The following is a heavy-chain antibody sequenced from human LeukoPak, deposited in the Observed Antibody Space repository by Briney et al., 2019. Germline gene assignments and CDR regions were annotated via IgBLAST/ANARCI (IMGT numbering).Heavy chain of an antibody. CDR3: ARGEETLFDY. CDR2: IYTSGST. CDR1: GGSISSGSYY. Sequence: PSETLSLTCTVSGGSISSGSYYWSWIRQPAGKGLERIGRIYTSGSTNYNPSLKSRVTISVDTSKNQFSLKLSSVTAADTAVYYCARGEETLFDYWGQGTLVTVSS. V-gene: IGHV4-61*02. J-gene: IGHJ4*02.